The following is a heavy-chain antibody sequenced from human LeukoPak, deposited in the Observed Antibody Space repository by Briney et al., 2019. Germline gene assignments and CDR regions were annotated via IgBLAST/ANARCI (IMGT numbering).Heavy chain of an antibody. J-gene: IGHJ4*02. CDR1: GGSISSYY. CDR3: ARSHRRQLDYY. V-gene: IGHV4-59*01. Sequence: SETLSLTCTVSGGSISSYYWSWIRQPPGKGLEWVGYIYYSGSTNYNPSLKSRVTISVDTSKNQFSLRLSSVTAADTAVYYCARSHRRQLDYYWGQGTLVTVSS. CDR2: IYYSGST. D-gene: IGHD6-13*01.